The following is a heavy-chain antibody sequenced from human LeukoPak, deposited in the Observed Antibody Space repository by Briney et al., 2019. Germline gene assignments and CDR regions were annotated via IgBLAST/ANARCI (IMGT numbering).Heavy chain of an antibody. J-gene: IGHJ3*02. CDR1: GGSISSSSYY. CDR2: IYYSGST. CDR3: ARAVAAAFDI. Sequence: SETLSLTCTVSGGSISSSSYYWGWIRQPPGKGLEWIGSIYYSGSTYYNPSLKSRVTISVDKSKNQFSLKLSSVTAADTAVYYCARAVAAAFDIWGQGTMVTVSS. V-gene: IGHV4-39*07. D-gene: IGHD6-19*01.